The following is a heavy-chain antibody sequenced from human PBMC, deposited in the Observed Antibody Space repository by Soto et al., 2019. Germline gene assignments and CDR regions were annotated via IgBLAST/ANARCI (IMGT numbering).Heavy chain of an antibody. D-gene: IGHD6-13*01. J-gene: IGHJ3*02. Sequence: QVQLVQSGAEVKKPGSSVKVSCKASGGTFSTYTIIWVRQAPGQGLEWMGRILPMLDITNSAQRFQGRVTITPDKSTRTAYLELSSLRSEDTAVYYCTLGSWSAETFDIWGRGTMVTVSS. CDR2: ILPMLDIT. CDR1: GGTFSTYT. CDR3: TLGSWSAETFDI. V-gene: IGHV1-69*02.